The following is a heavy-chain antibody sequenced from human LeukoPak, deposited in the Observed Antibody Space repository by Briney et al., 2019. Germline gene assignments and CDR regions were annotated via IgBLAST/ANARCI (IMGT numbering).Heavy chain of an antibody. CDR1: GFTFSDYY. J-gene: IGHJ6*03. V-gene: IGHV3-11*01. D-gene: IGHD3-3*01. Sequence: PGGSLRLSCAASGFTFSDYYMSWIRQAPGKGLEWVSYISSSGSTMYYADSVKGRFTISRDNAKNSLYLQMNSLRAEDTAVYYCARAYYDFWSGYVVGGYYYMDVWGKGTTVTVSS. CDR2: ISSSGSTM. CDR3: ARAYYDFWSGYVVGGYYYMDV.